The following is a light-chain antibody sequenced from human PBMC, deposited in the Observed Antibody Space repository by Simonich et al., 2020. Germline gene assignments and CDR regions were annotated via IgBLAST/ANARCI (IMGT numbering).Light chain of an antibody. V-gene: IGLV2-23*01. CDR3: CSYAGSSTVV. J-gene: IGLJ2*01. CDR2: EGS. CDR1: SSDVGCYNL. Sequence: QSALTQPASVSGSPGQSITISCTGTSSDVGCYNLVSWYQQHPGKAPKLMIYEGSKRTSGVSNRFSGSKSGNTASLTISGLQAEDEADYYCCSYAGSSTVVFGGGTKLTVL.